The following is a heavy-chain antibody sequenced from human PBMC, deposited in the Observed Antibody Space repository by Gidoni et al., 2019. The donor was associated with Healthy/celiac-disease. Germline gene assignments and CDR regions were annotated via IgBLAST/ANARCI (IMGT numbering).Heavy chain of an antibody. Sequence: QLQLQESGPGLVKPSEALSLTCTVSGGSISSSRYYCGWIRQPPGKGLEWIGSIYYSGSTYYNPSLKSRVPISVDTSKNQFSLKLSSVTAADTAVYYCARHEWWLRLGEFDYWGQGTLVTVSS. CDR1: GGSISSSRYY. J-gene: IGHJ4*02. CDR2: IYYSGST. CDR3: ARHEWWLRLGEFDY. V-gene: IGHV4-39*01. D-gene: IGHD5-12*01.